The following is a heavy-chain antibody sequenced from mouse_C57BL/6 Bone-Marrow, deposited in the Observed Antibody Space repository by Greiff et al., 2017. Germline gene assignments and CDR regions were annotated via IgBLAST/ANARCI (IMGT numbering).Heavy chain of an antibody. J-gene: IGHJ4*01. D-gene: IGHD1-1*01. CDR3: ARDYGKRAMDY. CDR2: IAPSDSYT. Sequence: QVQLQQPGAELVMPGASVKLSCTASGYTFTSYWMHWVKQRPGQGLEWIGEIAPSDSYTNYNQKFKGKSPLTVDKSSSTAYMQLSSLTSEDSAVYYCARDYGKRAMDYWGQGTSVTVSS. V-gene: IGHV1-69*01. CDR1: GYTFTSYW.